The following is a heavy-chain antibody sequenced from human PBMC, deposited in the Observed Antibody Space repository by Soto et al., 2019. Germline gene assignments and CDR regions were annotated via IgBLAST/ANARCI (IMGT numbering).Heavy chain of an antibody. V-gene: IGHV1-24*01. CDR3: ATVSDYIWGSYRSNWFDP. Sequence: ASVKVSCKVSGYTLNELSMHWVRQAPGKGLEWMGGFDPEDGETIYAQKFQGRVTMTEDTSTDTAYMELSSLRSEDTAVYYCATVSDYIWGSYRSNWFDPWGQGTLVTVSS. D-gene: IGHD3-16*02. CDR2: FDPEDGET. CDR1: GYTLNELS. J-gene: IGHJ5*02.